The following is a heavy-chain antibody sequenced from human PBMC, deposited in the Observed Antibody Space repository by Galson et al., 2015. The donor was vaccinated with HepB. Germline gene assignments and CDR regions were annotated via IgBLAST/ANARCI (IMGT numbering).Heavy chain of an antibody. CDR3: ARMGRYCSGGRCYSRWFDP. CDR1: GFSLSTSGMC. CDR2: IDWDDEK. V-gene: IGHV2-70*11. J-gene: IGHJ5*02. D-gene: IGHD2-15*01. Sequence: PALVKPTQTLTLTCTFSGFSLSTSGMCVSWIRQPPGKALEWLARIDWDDEKSYSTSLKTRLTISKDTSKNQVVLTMTNMDAVDTATYYCARMGRYCSGGRCYSRWFDPWGQGTLVTVSS.